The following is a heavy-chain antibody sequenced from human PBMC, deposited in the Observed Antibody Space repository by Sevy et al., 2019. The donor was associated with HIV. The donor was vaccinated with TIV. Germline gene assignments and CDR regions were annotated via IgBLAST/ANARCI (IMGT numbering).Heavy chain of an antibody. CDR3: AKNRPPGGSYFSRHAMDV. V-gene: IGHV3-30*18. Sequence: GGSLRLSCAASGFTFSTYDIHWVRQAPGKGLEWVAIISYDGNYREYADSVRGRFSMSRDNSKNTVYLQMNGLLIEDTSVYYCAKNRPPGGSYFSRHAMDVWGRGTTVTVSS. CDR1: GFTFSTYD. CDR2: ISYDGNYR. D-gene: IGHD3-16*01. J-gene: IGHJ6*02.